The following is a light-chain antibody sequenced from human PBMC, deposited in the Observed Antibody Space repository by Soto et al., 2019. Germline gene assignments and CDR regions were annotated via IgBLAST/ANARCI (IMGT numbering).Light chain of an antibody. Sequence: EIVMTQSPATLSVSPGERATLSCRASQSVSSNLAWYQQKPGQAPRLLIYGASTRATGIPARFSGSGSGTEFTLTFSSLQSEDFAVYYCQQYNNWPPLTFGQGTKV. CDR2: GAS. CDR1: QSVSSN. V-gene: IGKV3-15*01. J-gene: IGKJ1*01. CDR3: QQYNNWPPLT.